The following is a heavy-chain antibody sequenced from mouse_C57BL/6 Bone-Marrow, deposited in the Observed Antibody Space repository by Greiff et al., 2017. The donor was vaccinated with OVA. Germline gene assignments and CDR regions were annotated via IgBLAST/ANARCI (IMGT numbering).Heavy chain of an antibody. J-gene: IGHJ4*01. V-gene: IGHV7-3*01. CDR1: GFTFTDYY. D-gene: IGHD1-1*01. CDR3: ASLYGSDAMDY. Sequence: EVKLVESGGGLVQPGGSLSLSCAASGFTFTDYYMSWVRPPPGKALEWLGFIRNKANGYTTEYSASVKGRFTISRDNSQSILYLQMNALRAEDSATDYCASLYGSDAMDYWGQGTSVTVSS. CDR2: IRNKANGYTT.